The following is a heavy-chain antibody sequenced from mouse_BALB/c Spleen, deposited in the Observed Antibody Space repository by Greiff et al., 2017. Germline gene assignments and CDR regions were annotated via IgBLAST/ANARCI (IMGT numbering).Heavy chain of an antibody. V-gene: IGHV14-3*02. D-gene: IGHD2-14*01. J-gene: IGHJ3*01. Sequence: EVKLMESGAELVKPGASVKLSCTASGFNIKDTYMHWVKQRPEQGLEWIGRIDPANGNTKYDPKFQGKATITADTSSNTAYLQLSSLTSEDTAVYYCAPYDGFAYWGQGTLVTVSA. CDR1: GFNIKDTY. CDR2: IDPANGNT. CDR3: APYDGFAY.